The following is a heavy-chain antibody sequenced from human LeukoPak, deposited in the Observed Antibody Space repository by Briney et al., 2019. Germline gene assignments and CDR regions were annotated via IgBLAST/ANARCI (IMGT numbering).Heavy chain of an antibody. D-gene: IGHD6-6*01. CDR1: GGSITSTSYY. Sequence: SETLSLTCNVSGGSITSTSYYWGWIRQPPGKGLGWLGNIYYTGTTYYNPSLKSRVTISVDTSKNQFSLKLSSVTAADTAVYYCATSRLGDSSSSPHYYYYMDVWGKGTTVTVSS. V-gene: IGHV4-39*07. CDR2: IYYTGTT. CDR3: ATSRLGDSSSSPHYYYYMDV. J-gene: IGHJ6*03.